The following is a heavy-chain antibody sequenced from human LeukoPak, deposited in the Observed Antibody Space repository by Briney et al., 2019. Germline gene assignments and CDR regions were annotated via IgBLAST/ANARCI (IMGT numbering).Heavy chain of an antibody. CDR1: GFTFSSYG. CDR3: ARDPRCSSTSCYISYAFDI. CDR2: IWYDGSNK. V-gene: IGHV3-33*01. J-gene: IGHJ3*02. Sequence: GGSLRLSCAASGFTFSSYGMHWVRQAPGKGLEWVAVIWYDGSNKYYAYSVKGRFTISRDNSKNPLYLPMNSLRAEDTDVYYCARDPRCSSTSCYISYAFDIWGQGTMVTVSS. D-gene: IGHD2-2*02.